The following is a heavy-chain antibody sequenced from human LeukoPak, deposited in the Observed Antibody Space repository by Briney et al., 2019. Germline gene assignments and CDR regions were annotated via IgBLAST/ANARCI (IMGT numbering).Heavy chain of an antibody. Sequence: ASVKVSCKASGYTFTGYYMHWVRQAPGQGLEWMGWINPNSGGTNYAQKLQGRVTMTTDTSTSTAYMELRSLRSDDTAVYYCATASFPRITMIVGGFDYWGQGTLVTVSS. CDR2: INPNSGGT. V-gene: IGHV1-2*02. CDR1: GYTFTGYY. CDR3: ATASFPRITMIVGGFDY. D-gene: IGHD3-22*01. J-gene: IGHJ4*02.